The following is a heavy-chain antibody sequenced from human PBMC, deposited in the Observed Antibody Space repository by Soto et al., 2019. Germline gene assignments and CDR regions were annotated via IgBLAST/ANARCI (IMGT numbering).Heavy chain of an antibody. CDR2: ISYDGSNK. V-gene: IGHV3-30*03. CDR3: AMDGWESGRMVYVSPYYYYYRDG. CDR1: GFTFSSYG. Sequence: QVQLVESGGGVVQPGRSLSLSCAASGFTFSSYGLHWVRQAPGTGLEWVAVISYDGSNKYYADSVKGRFTISIDNSKNGRYLQMNSLRAEDTAVYYCAMDGWESGRMVYVSPYYYYYRDGWGKGTTVTVSS. J-gene: IGHJ6*03. D-gene: IGHD2-8*01.